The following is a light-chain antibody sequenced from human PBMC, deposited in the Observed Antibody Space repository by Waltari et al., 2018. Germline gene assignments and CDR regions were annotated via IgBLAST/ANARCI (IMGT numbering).Light chain of an antibody. CDR2: WAS. V-gene: IGKV4-1*01. CDR3: QQYYSSPYT. CDR1: PTVLYNSKNRNS. J-gene: IGKJ2*01. Sequence: DFVMTQSPASLALSLGERATLHCKTSPTVLYNSKNRNSLTLDQQNTGHPPKLLFYWASTRESGVPDRFSASGSGTDFTLTISRLQPEDVAIYYCQQYYSSPYTFGQGTRLEIK.